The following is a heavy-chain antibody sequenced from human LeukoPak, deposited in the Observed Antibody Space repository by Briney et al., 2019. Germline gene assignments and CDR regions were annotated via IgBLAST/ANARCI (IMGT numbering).Heavy chain of an antibody. V-gene: IGHV1-2*06. Sequence: GASVKVSCKASGSTFTGYYMHWVRQAPGQGLEWMGRINPNSGGTNYAQKFQGRVTMTRGTSISTAYMELSRLRPDDTAVYYCARAYDSSGYAFDIWGQGTMVTVSS. CDR3: ARAYDSSGYAFDI. CDR1: GSTFTGYY. D-gene: IGHD3-22*01. CDR2: INPNSGGT. J-gene: IGHJ3*02.